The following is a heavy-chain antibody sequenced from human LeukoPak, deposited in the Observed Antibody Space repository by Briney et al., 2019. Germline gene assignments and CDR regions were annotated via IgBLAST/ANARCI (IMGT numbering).Heavy chain of an antibody. V-gene: IGHV3-30*18. CDR2: ISFGGRKK. Sequence: GGSLRLSCAASGFTFSSYGMHWVRQAPGKGLEWVAVISFGGRKKYYADSVKGRFTISRDNSKNTLYEQMNSLRTEDTAVYYCAKDFGYDSGTYLTSWGQGTLVTVSS. J-gene: IGHJ5*02. CDR3: AKDFGYDSGTYLTS. D-gene: IGHD3-10*01. CDR1: GFTFSSYG.